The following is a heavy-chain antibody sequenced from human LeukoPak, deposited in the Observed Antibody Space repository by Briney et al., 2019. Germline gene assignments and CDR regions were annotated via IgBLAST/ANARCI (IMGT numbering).Heavy chain of an antibody. CDR2: ISYDGSNK. D-gene: IGHD7-27*01. CDR3: ARELTGDGTTFDF. Sequence: GRSLRLSCAASGFTFSSYAMHWVRQAPGKGLEWVAVISYDGSNKYYADSVKGRFTISRDNSKNTLYLQMNSLRAEDTAVFYCARELTGDGTTFDFWGQGTLVTVSS. CDR1: GFTFSSYA. J-gene: IGHJ4*02. V-gene: IGHV3-30-3*01.